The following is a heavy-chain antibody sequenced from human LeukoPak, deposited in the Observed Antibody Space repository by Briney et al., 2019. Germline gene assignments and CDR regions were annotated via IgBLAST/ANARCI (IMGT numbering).Heavy chain of an antibody. V-gene: IGHV1-2*02. CDR2: INPNSGGT. J-gene: IGHJ5*02. CDR3: ARDLAYGDYPPDWFDP. D-gene: IGHD4-17*01. CDR1: GYTFTGYY. Sequence: ASVKVPCKASGYTFTGYYMHWVRQAPGQGLEWMGWINPNSGGTNYAQKFQGRVTMTRDTSISTAYMELSRLRSDDTAVYYCARDLAYGDYPPDWFDPWGQGTLVTVSS.